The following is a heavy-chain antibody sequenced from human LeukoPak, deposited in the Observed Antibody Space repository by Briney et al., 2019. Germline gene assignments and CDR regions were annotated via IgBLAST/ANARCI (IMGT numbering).Heavy chain of an antibody. D-gene: IGHD3-22*01. CDR1: GFTFSTHS. CDR2: INSDGSST. CDR3: AREGSYYDSSGYYSEYFQH. V-gene: IGHV3-74*01. J-gene: IGHJ1*01. Sequence: PGGSLRLSCTASGFTFSTHSMHWVRQAPGKGPVWVSRINSDGSSTRYADSVTGRFTISRDNAKNTVYLQMNSLRAEDTAVYYCAREGSYYDSSGYYSEYFQHWGQGTLVTVSS.